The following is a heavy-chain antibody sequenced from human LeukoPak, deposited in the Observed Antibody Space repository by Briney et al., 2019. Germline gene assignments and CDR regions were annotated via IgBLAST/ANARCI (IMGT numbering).Heavy chain of an antibody. V-gene: IGHV3-23*01. D-gene: IGHD2-21*02. CDR2: ISGSGGST. Sequence: GGSLRLSCAASGFTFSSYGMSWVRQAPGKGLEWVSAISGSGGSTYYADSVKGRFTISRDNSKNTLYLQMNSLRAEDTAVYYCAKSGIVVVTARLFDYWGQGTLVTVSS. J-gene: IGHJ4*02. CDR1: GFTFSSYG. CDR3: AKSGIVVVTARLFDY.